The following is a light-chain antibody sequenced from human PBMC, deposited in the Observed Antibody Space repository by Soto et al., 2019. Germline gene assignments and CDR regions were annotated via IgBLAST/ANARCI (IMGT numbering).Light chain of an antibody. V-gene: IGKV3-11*01. CDR2: GAS. J-gene: IGKJ5*01. Sequence: EIVLTQSTATLSLSPGERAPLSCRASQSVTTYLAWYQQKVGQAPSLLIYGASQRATGVPARFSGSGSGTDFTLTISSLEPEDFAVYYCQHRPTWPPGIIFGQGTRLEIK. CDR3: QHRPTWPPGII. CDR1: QSVTTY.